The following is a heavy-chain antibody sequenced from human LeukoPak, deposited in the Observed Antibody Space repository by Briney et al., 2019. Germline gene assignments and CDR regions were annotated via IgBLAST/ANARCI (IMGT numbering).Heavy chain of an antibody. Sequence: HSETLSLTCTFSGDSISSGDYYWSWIRQPPGKGLEWIGYIYYSVSTYYNPSLKSRVTIAVDPSKNQFSLKLSSVTAADTAVYYCAREVGPYCSSTSCYTAYYYYMDVWGKGTTVTVSS. CDR1: GDSISSGDYY. V-gene: IGHV4-30-4*08. D-gene: IGHD2-2*02. J-gene: IGHJ6*03. CDR3: AREVGPYCSSTSCYTAYYYYMDV. CDR2: IYYSVST.